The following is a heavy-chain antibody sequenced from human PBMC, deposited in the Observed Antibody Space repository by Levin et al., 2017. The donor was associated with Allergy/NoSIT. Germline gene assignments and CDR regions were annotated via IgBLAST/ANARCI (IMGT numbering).Heavy chain of an antibody. CDR3: AKNYESSGYAIDY. D-gene: IGHD3-22*01. CDR1: GFSFDNSW. CDR2: INTVGTYT. V-gene: IGHV3-74*03. J-gene: IGHJ4*02. Sequence: PGESLKISCAASGFSFDNSWMHWVRQAPGKGLVWVSRINTVGTYTTYAESVKGRFAISRDNANNTLYLQMNSLRAEDTAVYFCAKNYESSGYAIDYWGQGTLVTVSA.